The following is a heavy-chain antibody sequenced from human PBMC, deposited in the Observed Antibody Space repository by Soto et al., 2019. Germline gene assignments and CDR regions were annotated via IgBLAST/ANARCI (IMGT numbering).Heavy chain of an antibody. CDR3: AKFKVARISGAWLGVFYI. D-gene: IGHD5-18*01. CDR1: GFTFSSYG. CDR2: ISYDGSNK. Sequence: RALRLYCAASGFTFSSYGMHWVCQAPGKGLEWVAVISYDGSNKYYADSVKGRFTISRDNSKNTLYLQMNSLRVEDTAKYYCAKFKVARISGAWLGVFYIRGRGTMVT. J-gene: IGHJ3*02. V-gene: IGHV3-30*18.